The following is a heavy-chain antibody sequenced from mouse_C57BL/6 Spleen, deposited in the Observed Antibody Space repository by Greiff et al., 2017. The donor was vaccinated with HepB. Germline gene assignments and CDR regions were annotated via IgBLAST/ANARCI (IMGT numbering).Heavy chain of an antibody. CDR1: GYTFTSYG. CDR2: IYPRSGNT. J-gene: IGHJ2*01. V-gene: IGHV1-81*01. Sequence: VKLLESGAELARPGASVKLSCKASGYTFTSYGISWVKQRTGQGLEWIGEIYPRSGNTYYNEKFKGKATLTADKSSSTAYMELRSLTSEDSAVYFCARDYDYDFDYWGQGTTLTVSS. D-gene: IGHD2-4*01. CDR3: ARDYDYDFDY.